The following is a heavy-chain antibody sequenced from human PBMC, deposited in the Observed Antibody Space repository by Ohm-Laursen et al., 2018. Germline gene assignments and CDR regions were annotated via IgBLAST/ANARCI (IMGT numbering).Heavy chain of an antibody. CDR3: VKESSTGYYRTADY. CDR2: FSYDGSDK. D-gene: IGHD3-9*01. V-gene: IGHV3-30*18. J-gene: IGHJ4*02. Sequence: SLRLSCSASGFTFSSYAMSWVRQTPGKGLEWVAVFSYDGSDKHYADSVKGRFTISRDNSKNTLDLQMNSLRPEDTAVYYCVKESSTGYYRTADYWGQGTLVTVSS. CDR1: GFTFSSYA.